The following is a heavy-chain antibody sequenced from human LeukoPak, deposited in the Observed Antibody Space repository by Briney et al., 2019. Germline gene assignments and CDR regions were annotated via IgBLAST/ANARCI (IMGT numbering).Heavy chain of an antibody. Sequence: PSQTLSLTCTVSGGSISSGDYYWSWIRQPPGKGLEWIVYIYYRGSTYYNPSLKSRVTISVDTSKNQFSLKLSSVTAADTAVYYCAREGAAKGFRWFDPWGQGTLVTVSS. CDR3: AREGAAKGFRWFDP. V-gene: IGHV4-30-4*01. CDR1: GGSISSGDYY. CDR2: IYYRGST. J-gene: IGHJ5*02. D-gene: IGHD1-26*01.